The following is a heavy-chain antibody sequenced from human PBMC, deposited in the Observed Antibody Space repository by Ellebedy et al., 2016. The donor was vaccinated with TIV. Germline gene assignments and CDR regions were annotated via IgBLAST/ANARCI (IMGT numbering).Heavy chain of an antibody. CDR3: ASQQDV. V-gene: IGHV5-51*01. CDR2: IYPGDSDT. J-gene: IGHJ6*02. Sequence: GGSLRLXXKGSGYSFTSYWISWVRQMPGKGLEWMGIIYPGDSDTRYSPSFQGQVTISADKSISTAYLQWSSLKASDTAMYYCASQQDVWGQGTTVTVSS. CDR1: GYSFTSYW.